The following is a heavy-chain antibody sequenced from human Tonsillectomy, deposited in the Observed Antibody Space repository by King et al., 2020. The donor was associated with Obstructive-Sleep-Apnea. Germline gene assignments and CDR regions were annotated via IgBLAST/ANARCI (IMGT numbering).Heavy chain of an antibody. CDR3: AKVQWVRSGGPLDY. V-gene: IGHV3-30*18. CDR2: ISYDGSNK. D-gene: IGHD5-12*01. J-gene: IGHJ4*02. CDR1: GFTFSSYG. Sequence: VQLVQSGGGVVQPGRSLRLSCAASGFTFSSYGMHWVRQAPGKGLEWVALISYDGSNKYYADSVKGRFTISRDNSKNTLYLQMNSLRADDTAVYYCAKVQWVRSGGPLDYWGQGTLVTVSS.